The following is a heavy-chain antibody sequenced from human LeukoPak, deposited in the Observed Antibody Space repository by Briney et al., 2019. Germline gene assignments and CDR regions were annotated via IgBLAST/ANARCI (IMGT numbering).Heavy chain of an antibody. V-gene: IGHV3-33*01. CDR3: ARDPPYDSSGYYFRGLDY. Sequence: PGGSLRLSCAASGFTFSSYGMHWVRQAPGKGLEWVAVIWYDGSNKYYADSVKGRFTISRDNSKNTLYLQMNSLRAEDTAVYYCARDPPYDSSGYYFRGLDYWGQGALVTVSS. CDR2: IWYDGSNK. D-gene: IGHD3-22*01. CDR1: GFTFSSYG. J-gene: IGHJ4*02.